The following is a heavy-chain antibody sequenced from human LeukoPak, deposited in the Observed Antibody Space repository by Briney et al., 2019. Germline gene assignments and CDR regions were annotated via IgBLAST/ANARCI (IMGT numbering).Heavy chain of an antibody. V-gene: IGHV4-61*02. CDR1: GGSISSGSYY. J-gene: IGHJ4*02. CDR2: IYTSGST. CDR3: ARASVSSGYSDY. D-gene: IGHD3-22*01. Sequence: SQTLSLTCTVSGGSISSGSYYWSWLRQPAGKGLESIGRIYTSGSTNYNPSLKSRVTISVDTSKNQFSLKLSSVTAADTAVYYCARASVSSGYSDYWGQGTLVTVSS.